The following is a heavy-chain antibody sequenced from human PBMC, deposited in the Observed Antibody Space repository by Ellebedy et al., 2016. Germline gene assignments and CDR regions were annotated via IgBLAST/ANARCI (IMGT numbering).Heavy chain of an antibody. CDR2: ISQSGST. CDR1: GGSISSSNW. CDR3: ARGGRQYGGNSDFDY. J-gene: IGHJ4*02. V-gene: IGHV4-4*02. Sequence: GSLRLSCAVSGGSISSSNWWSWVRPPPGRGLEWIGEISQSGSTNYNPSLKSRVTISVDTSKNQFSRKLSSVTAADTAVYYCARGGRQYGGNSDFDYWGQGTLVTVSS. D-gene: IGHD4-23*01.